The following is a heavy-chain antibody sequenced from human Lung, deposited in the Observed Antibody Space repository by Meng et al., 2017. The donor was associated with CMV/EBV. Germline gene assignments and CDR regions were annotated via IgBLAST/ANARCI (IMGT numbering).Heavy chain of an antibody. Sequence: QGQLQESGPGLVKPSQTLSLTCTVSGGSISSGDYYWSWIRQPPGKGLEWIGYIYYTGGTYYNPSLKSRVIISVDTSKNQFSLKLNSVTAADTAVYYCARVGGCSGGGCYHRLFDYWGQGTLVTVSS. D-gene: IGHD2-15*01. CDR1: GGSISSGDYY. CDR3: ARVGGCSGGGCYHRLFDY. V-gene: IGHV4-30-4*01. CDR2: IYYTGGT. J-gene: IGHJ4*02.